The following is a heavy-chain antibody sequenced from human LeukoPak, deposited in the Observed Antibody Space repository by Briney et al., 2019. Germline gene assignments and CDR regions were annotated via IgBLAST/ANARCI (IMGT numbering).Heavy chain of an antibody. D-gene: IGHD2-2*01. Sequence: GASVKVSCKASGYTFTSYYMHWVRQAPGQGLEWMGIINPSGGSTSYAQKFQGRVTMTRDTSTSTVYMELSSLRSEDTAVYYCARDLDIVVVPVVSRHYGLDVWGQGTTVTVSS. CDR2: INPSGGST. J-gene: IGHJ6*02. CDR1: GYTFTSYY. V-gene: IGHV1-46*01. CDR3: ARDLDIVVVPVVSRHYGLDV.